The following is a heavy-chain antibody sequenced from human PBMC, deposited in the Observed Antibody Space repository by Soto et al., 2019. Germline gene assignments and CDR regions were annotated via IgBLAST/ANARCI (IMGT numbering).Heavy chain of an antibody. D-gene: IGHD4-17*01. J-gene: IGHJ6*02. CDR3: ARDQYLYGDYTTYYYSSGMDV. CDR1: GYTFTSYA. Sequence: ASVKVSCKASGYTFTSYAMHWVRQAPGQRLEWMGWINAGNGNTKYSQKFQGRVTITRDTSASTAYMELSSLRSEDTAVYYCARDQYLYGDYTTYYYSSGMDVWGQGTTVTVSS. CDR2: INAGNGNT. V-gene: IGHV1-3*01.